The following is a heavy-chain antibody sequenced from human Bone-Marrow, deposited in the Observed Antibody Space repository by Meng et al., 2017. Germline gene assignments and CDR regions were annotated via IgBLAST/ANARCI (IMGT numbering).Heavy chain of an antibody. V-gene: IGHV3-7*01. CDR3: AREVRGSSGWYWSRVDYFDY. CDR1: GFTFSSYW. Sequence: GGSLRLSCAASGFTFSSYWMSWVRQAPGKGLEWVANIKQDGSEKYYVDSVKGRFTISRDNAKNSLYLQMNSLRAEDTVVYYCAREVRGSSGWYWSRVDYFDYWGQGTLVTVSS. J-gene: IGHJ4*02. CDR2: IKQDGSEK. D-gene: IGHD6-19*01.